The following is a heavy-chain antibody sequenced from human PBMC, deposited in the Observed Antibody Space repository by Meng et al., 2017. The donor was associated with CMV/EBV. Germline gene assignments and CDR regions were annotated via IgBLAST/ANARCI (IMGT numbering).Heavy chain of an antibody. CDR2: IIPIFGTT. J-gene: IGHJ4*02. Sequence: SVKVSCKASGGTFNTYAITWVRQAPGQGLEWMGGIIPIFGTTKYAQKFQGRVTITADKSTSTAYMELSSLRSEDTAVYYCARAGTRYSGSYLFDYWGQGTLVTVSS. CDR1: GGTFNTYA. V-gene: IGHV1-69*06. D-gene: IGHD1-26*01. CDR3: ARAGTRYSGSYLFDY.